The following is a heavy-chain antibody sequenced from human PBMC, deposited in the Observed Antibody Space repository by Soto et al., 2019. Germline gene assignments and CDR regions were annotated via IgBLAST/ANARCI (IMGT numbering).Heavy chain of an antibody. V-gene: IGHV4-59*01. CDR1: GGSISSYY. J-gene: IGHJ5*02. Sequence: SETLSLTCTVSGGSISSYYWSWIRQPPGKGLEWIGYIYYSGSTNYNPSLKSRVTISVDTSKNQFSLKLSSVTAADTAVYYCARCMVTDGDNWFDPWGQGTLVTVSS. D-gene: IGHD5-18*01. CDR2: IYYSGST. CDR3: ARCMVTDGDNWFDP.